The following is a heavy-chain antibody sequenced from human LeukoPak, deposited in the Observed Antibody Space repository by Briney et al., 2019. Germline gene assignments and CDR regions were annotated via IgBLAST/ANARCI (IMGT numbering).Heavy chain of an antibody. D-gene: IGHD6-13*01. J-gene: IGHJ5*02. Sequence: PGGSLRLSCAASGFTFSSYVMNWVRQAPGKGLEWVSGISGSGGSTYYADSVKGRFTISRDNSKNTLYLQMNSLRAEDTAVYYCARSSSSWPNWFDPWGQGTLVTVSS. CDR3: ARSSSSWPNWFDP. V-gene: IGHV3-23*01. CDR2: ISGSGGST. CDR1: GFTFSSYV.